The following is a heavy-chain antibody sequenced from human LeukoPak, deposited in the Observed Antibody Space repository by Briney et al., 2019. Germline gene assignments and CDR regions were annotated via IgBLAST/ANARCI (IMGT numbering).Heavy chain of an antibody. CDR2: ISQHGSEK. D-gene: IGHD3-10*01. Sequence: PGGSLRLSCAASGFTFSSHWMSWVRQAPGKGLEWVAKISQHGSEKNYVDSVKSRFTISRDNAQNSLHLQMNGLRAEDTAVYYCAKDGVWSFDYWGQGTLVTVSS. V-gene: IGHV3-7*03. CDR3: AKDGVWSFDY. CDR1: GFTFSSHW. J-gene: IGHJ4*02.